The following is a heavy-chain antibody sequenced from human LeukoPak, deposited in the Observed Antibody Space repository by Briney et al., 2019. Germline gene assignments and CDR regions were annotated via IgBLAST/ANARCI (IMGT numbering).Heavy chain of an antibody. Sequence: GGSLGLSCAASGFTFSSYSMNWVRQAPGKGLEWVSSISSSSSYIYYADSVKGRFTISRDNAKNSLYLQMNSLRAEDTAVYYCARGALDCSGGSCYPRWDFDYWGQGTLVTVSS. J-gene: IGHJ4*02. D-gene: IGHD2-15*01. CDR3: ARGALDCSGGSCYPRWDFDY. CDR1: GFTFSSYS. V-gene: IGHV3-21*01. CDR2: ISSSSSYI.